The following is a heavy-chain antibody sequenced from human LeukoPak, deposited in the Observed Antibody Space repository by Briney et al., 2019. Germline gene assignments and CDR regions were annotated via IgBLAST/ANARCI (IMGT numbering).Heavy chain of an antibody. V-gene: IGHV4-39*01. CDR1: GGSISISRYY. J-gene: IGHJ4*02. CDR2: IYYSGST. Sequence: PSETLSLTCTVSGGSISISRYYCRWIRQPPGKGLEWIGSIYYSGSTYYNPSLKSRVTISVDTSKNQFSLKLSPVTAADTAVYFCARQGRRMGYDFWSGYRDFDYWGQGTLVTVSS. CDR3: ARQGRRMGYDFWSGYRDFDY. D-gene: IGHD3-3*01.